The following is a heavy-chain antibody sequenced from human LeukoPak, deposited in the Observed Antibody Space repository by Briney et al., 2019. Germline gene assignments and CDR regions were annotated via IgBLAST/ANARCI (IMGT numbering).Heavy chain of an antibody. J-gene: IGHJ6*03. CDR1: GGSISSYY. D-gene: IGHD3-3*01. CDR3: ASGGQYDFWSGYYREGRGHYDYYMDV. CDR2: IYYSGST. V-gene: IGHV4-59*01. Sequence: SETLSLTCTVSGGSISSYYWSWIRQPPGKGLERIGYIYYSGSTNYNPSLTSRVTISVDTSKNQFSLKLSSVTAADTAVYSCASGGQYDFWSGYYREGRGHYDYYMDVWGKGTGVSVP.